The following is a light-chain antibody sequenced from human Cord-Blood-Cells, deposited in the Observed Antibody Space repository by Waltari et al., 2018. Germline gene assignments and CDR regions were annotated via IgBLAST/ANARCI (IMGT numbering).Light chain of an antibody. J-gene: IGLJ3*02. Sequence: QSALTQPASVSGSPGQSITISCTGTSSDVGGYNYVSWYQQHQGKAPKLMIYDVSNRPAWVSNLFSGSKSGNTASLTISGLQAEDEADYYCSSYTSSSTRVFGGGTKLTVL. CDR1: SSDVGGYNY. CDR2: DVS. V-gene: IGLV2-14*03. CDR3: SSYTSSSTRV.